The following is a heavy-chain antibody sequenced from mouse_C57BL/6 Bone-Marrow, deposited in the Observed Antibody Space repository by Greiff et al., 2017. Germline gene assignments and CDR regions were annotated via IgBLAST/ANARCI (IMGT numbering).Heavy chain of an antibody. J-gene: IGHJ2*01. CDR2: IHPNSGST. D-gene: IGHD2-3*01. CDR3: ARDDGLYYFDF. Sequence: VQLQQPGAELVKPGASVKLSCKASGYTFTSYWMHWVKQRPGQGLEWIGMIHPNSGSTNYNEKFKSKATLTVDKSSSTAYMQLSSLTSEDSAVYYCARDDGLYYFDFWGQGTTLTVSS. V-gene: IGHV1-64*01. CDR1: GYTFTSYW.